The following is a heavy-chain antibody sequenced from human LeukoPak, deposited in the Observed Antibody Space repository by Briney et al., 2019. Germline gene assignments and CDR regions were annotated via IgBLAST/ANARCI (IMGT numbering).Heavy chain of an antibody. J-gene: IGHJ4*02. CDR3: ARNAADCTTSACYDS. D-gene: IGHD2-8*01. V-gene: IGHV3-23*01. Sequence: PGASLRLSCAASGFTFRDYAMTWVRQAPGKGLEWVSVVTGSGDTTYYADSLKGRFTISRDNSRNTLYLQMNSLRAEDTAVYHCARNAADCTTSACYDSWGQGTLVTVSS. CDR2: VTGSGDTT. CDR1: GFTFRDYA.